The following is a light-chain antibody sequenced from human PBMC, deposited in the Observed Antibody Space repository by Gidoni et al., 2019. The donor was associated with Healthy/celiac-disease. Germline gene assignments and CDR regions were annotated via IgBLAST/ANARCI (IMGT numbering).Light chain of an antibody. J-gene: IGLJ2*01. CDR2: VVR. CDR1: SRVVGRYNL. Sequence: QSALTQPASVSGSPGQSFTISCTGTSRVVGRYNLVSWSQQHPCKAPNLLIFVVRKRPSGVSNRFSGSKAGDTASLTISGLQAKDGAGYCCCSYAGSSTLVCGGGTKLTVL. V-gene: IGLV2-23*02. CDR3: CSYAGSSTLV.